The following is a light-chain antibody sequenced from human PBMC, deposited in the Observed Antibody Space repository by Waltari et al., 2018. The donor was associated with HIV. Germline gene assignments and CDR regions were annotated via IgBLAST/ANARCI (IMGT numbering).Light chain of an antibody. CDR3: QQYSDWPPYT. CDR2: GAS. J-gene: IGKJ2*01. CDR1: HNINNY. Sequence: EVVMTQSPATLSVSPGGRATLSCRASHNINNYLACYQQKPGQAPRLLISGASTRVFGVPARFTGTGSGTEFTLTISSLQSEDSAVYYCQQYSDWPPYTFGRGTKLEIE. V-gene: IGKV3-15*01.